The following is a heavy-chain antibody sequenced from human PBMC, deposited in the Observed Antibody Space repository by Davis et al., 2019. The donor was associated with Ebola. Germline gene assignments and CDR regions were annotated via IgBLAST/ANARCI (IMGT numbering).Heavy chain of an antibody. CDR2: ISSSSSYI. CDR3: ARLSSWYSSAY. D-gene: IGHD6-13*01. CDR1: GFTFSSYS. V-gene: IGHV3-21*01. Sequence: GESLKISCAVSGFTFSSYSMNWVRQAPGKGLEWVSSISSSSSYIYYADSVKGRFTISRDNAKNSLYLQMNSLRAEDTAVYYCARLSSWYSSAYWGQGTLVTVSS. J-gene: IGHJ4*02.